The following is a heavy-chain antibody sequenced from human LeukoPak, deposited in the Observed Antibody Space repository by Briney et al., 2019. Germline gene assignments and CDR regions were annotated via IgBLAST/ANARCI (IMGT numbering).Heavy chain of an antibody. V-gene: IGHV4-39*02. J-gene: IGHJ3*02. CDR2: IYYSGST. CDR3: ARDGPYYYDSSGYYDAFDI. CDR1: GGSISRSGYY. D-gene: IGHD3-22*01. Sequence: SSETLSLTCIVSGGSISRSGYYWAWIRQPPGKGLEWIGNIYYSGSTYYSPSLKSRLTISVDTSKNQFSLKLSSVTAADTAVYYCARDGPYYYDSSGYYDAFDIWGQGTMVTVSS.